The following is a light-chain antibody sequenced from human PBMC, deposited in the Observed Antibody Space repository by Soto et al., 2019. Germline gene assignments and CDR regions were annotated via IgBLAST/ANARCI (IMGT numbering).Light chain of an antibody. CDR3: QQRSNWSPYI. V-gene: IGKV3-11*01. Sequence: EIVLTQSPATLSLSPGERATLSCRASQSVSSYLAWYQQKPGQAPRLLIYDASNRATGIPARFSGSGSGTDFTLTISSLEPEDFAVYYCQQRSNWSPYIFGQGTKLEIK. CDR1: QSVSSY. CDR2: DAS. J-gene: IGKJ2*01.